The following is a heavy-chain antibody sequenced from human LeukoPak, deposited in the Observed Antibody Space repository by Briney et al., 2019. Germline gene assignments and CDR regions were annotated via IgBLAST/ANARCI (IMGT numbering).Heavy chain of an antibody. CDR1: GGSISGSY. D-gene: IGHD2-2*01. V-gene: IGHV4-59*01. J-gene: IGHJ4*02. CDR2: IYYSGNT. CDR3: ARGNLRYCSSTSCYGLDA. Sequence: PSETLSLTCTVSGGSISGSYWSWIRQPPGKGREWIGSIYYSGNTNYNPSLKSRVTISVDTSRNQFSLKLSSVTAADTAVYYCARGNLRYCSSTSCYGLDAWGQGALVTVSS.